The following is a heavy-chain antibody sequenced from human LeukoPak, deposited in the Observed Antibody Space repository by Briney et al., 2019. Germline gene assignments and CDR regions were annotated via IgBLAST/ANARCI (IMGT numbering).Heavy chain of an antibody. J-gene: IGHJ4*02. CDR1: GYTFTSYD. V-gene: IGHV1-8*01. CDR2: MNPNSGNT. Sequence: ASVKVSCKASGYTFTSYDINWVRQATGQGLEWMGWMNPNSGNTGYAQKLQGRVTMTTDTSTSTAYMELRSLRSDDTAVYYCARVVVATIIPRYYFDYWGQGTLVTVSS. D-gene: IGHD5-12*01. CDR3: ARVVVATIIPRYYFDY.